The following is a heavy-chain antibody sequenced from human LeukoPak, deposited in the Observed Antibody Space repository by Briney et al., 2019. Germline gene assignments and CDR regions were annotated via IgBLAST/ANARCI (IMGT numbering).Heavy chain of an antibody. V-gene: IGHV1-18*01. CDR1: GYTFTNHD. Sequence: ASVKVSCKASGYTFTNHDISWVRQAPGQRLEWMGWISAYNGNTNYAQKFQGRVTMTTDTSTSTAYMELRSLRSDDTAVYYCARDRTRAAGDFDYWGQGTLVTVSS. CDR2: ISAYNGNT. D-gene: IGHD6-13*01. CDR3: ARDRTRAAGDFDY. J-gene: IGHJ4*02.